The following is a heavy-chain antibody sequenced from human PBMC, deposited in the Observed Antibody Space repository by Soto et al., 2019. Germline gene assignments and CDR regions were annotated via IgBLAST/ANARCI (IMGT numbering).Heavy chain of an antibody. D-gene: IGHD2-15*01. V-gene: IGHV3-21*01. J-gene: IGHJ5*02. CDR2: ISSSSSYI. CDR3: ARDRARSGGSSTLFDP. Sequence: LRLSCAASGFTFSSYSMNWVRQAPGKGLEWVSSISSSSSYIYYADSVKGRFTISRDNAKNSLYLQMNSLRAEDTAVYYCARDRARSGGSSTLFDPWGQGTLVTVSS. CDR1: GFTFSSYS.